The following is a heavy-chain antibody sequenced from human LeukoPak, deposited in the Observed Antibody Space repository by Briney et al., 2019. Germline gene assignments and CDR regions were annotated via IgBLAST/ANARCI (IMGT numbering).Heavy chain of an antibody. V-gene: IGHV1-8*01. J-gene: IGHJ6*03. CDR1: GYTFTSND. Sequence: ASVKVSCKASGYTFTSNDINWVRQATGQGLEGMGWMNPNSGNTGYAQKFQGRVTITRNTSISTAYMELSSLRSEDTAVYYCARATSTYYFYYYLDVWGEGTTVTVSS. D-gene: IGHD5-12*01. CDR2: MNPNSGNT. CDR3: ARATSTYYFYYYLDV.